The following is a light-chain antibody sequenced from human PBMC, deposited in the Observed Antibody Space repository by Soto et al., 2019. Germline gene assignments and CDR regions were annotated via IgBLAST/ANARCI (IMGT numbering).Light chain of an antibody. CDR1: SSDVGGYKY. Sequence: SALTQPASVSGSPGQPITISCTGTSSDVGGYKYVSWYQQHPGKAPKLMIYEVTNRPSGVSNRFSGSKSGNTASLTISGLQAEDEADFYCSSYTSSSTYVFGTGTKVTVL. J-gene: IGLJ1*01. V-gene: IGLV2-14*01. CDR3: SSYTSSSTYV. CDR2: EVT.